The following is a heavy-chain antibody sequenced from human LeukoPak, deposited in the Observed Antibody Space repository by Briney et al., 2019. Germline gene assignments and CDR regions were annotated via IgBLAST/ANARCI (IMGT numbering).Heavy chain of an antibody. CDR3: ARDRGWLQYFDF. J-gene: IGHJ4*02. Sequence: SGGSLRLSCEASGLILSKFGMHWVRQAPGKGLEWVAVIRSDGKNAYYADSVRGRFTVSRDNSKNTLFLQMDSLRAEDTAVYYCARDRGWLQYFDFWGQGTQVTVSS. CDR1: GLILSKFG. CDR2: IRSDGKNA. V-gene: IGHV3-33*01. D-gene: IGHD5-24*01.